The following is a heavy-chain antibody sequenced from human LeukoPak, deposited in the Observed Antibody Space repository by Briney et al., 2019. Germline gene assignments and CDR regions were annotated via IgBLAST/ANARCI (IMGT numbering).Heavy chain of an antibody. J-gene: IGHJ4*02. V-gene: IGHV3-74*01. D-gene: IGHD6-19*01. CDR1: GFTFSSYW. CDR3: AIRIAVPGGFDN. CDR2: INGDGSVT. Sequence: GGSLRLSCAASGFTFSSYWMHWVRQAPGKGPVWVSHINGDGSVTGYADSVKGRFTISRDNARNTLYMQMNSLRAEDTAVYYCAIRIAVPGGFDNWGQGTLVTVAS.